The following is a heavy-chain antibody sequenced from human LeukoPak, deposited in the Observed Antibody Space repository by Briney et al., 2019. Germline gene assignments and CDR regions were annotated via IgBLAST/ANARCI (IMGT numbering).Heavy chain of an antibody. V-gene: IGHV4-61*08. CDR1: GGSISSGGYS. CDR2: IYYSGST. J-gene: IGHJ4*02. Sequence: PSETLSLTCAVSGGSISSGGYSWSWIRQPPGKGLEWIGYIYYSGSTNYNPSLKSRVTISVDTSKNQFSLKLSSVTAADTAVYYCARDEYYYGSGSYLWFDYWGQGTLVTVSS. CDR3: ARDEYYYGSGSYLWFDY. D-gene: IGHD3-10*01.